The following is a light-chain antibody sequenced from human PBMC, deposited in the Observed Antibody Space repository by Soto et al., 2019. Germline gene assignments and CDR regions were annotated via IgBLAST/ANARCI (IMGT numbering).Light chain of an antibody. CDR2: DDS. V-gene: IGLV3-21*02. CDR3: QVWDTKTDQYV. Sequence: SYELTQPPSVSVAPGQTATITCGGDNIATERVHWYQQKPGQAPAVVVYDDSDRPSGIPERFSGSNSDNTATLTISRVDDGDEADYYCQVWDTKTDQYVFGTGTKVTVL. CDR1: NIATER. J-gene: IGLJ1*01.